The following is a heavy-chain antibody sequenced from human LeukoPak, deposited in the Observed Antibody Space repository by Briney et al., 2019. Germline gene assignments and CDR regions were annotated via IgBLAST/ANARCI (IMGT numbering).Heavy chain of an antibody. Sequence: PGGSLRLSCAASGFTFSSYAMSWVRQAPGKGLEWVSAISGSGISTYYADSVKGRFTISRDNSKNTLYLQMNSLRAEDTAVYYYAKDLGSSGYYWDYWGQGTLVTVSS. CDR1: GFTFSSYA. V-gene: IGHV3-23*01. D-gene: IGHD3-22*01. CDR2: ISGSGIST. CDR3: AKDLGSSGYYWDY. J-gene: IGHJ4*02.